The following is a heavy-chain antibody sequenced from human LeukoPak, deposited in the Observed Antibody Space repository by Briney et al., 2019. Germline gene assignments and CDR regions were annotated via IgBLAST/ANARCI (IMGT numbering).Heavy chain of an antibody. CDR3: AKDQHGNYDY. J-gene: IGHJ4*02. CDR1: GFTFSSYG. Sequence: GRSLRLSCAASGFTFSSYGMHWVRQAPGKGLEWVAVISYDGSNKYYADSVKGRFTISRDNSKNTLYLQMNSLRAEDTAVYYCAKDQHGNYDYWGQGTLVTVSS. D-gene: IGHD4-17*01. V-gene: IGHV3-30*18. CDR2: ISYDGSNK.